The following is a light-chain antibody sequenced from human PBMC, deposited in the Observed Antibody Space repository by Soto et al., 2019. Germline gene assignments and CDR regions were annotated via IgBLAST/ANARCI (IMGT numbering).Light chain of an antibody. V-gene: IGKV3-20*01. CDR1: QSVSSSY. J-gene: IGKJ2*01. CDR3: QQYGSSPYT. Sequence: EIVLTQSPGTLSLSPGERATLSCRASQSVSSSYLAWYQQKPGQAPRLLIYGASSRATGIPDRFSGSGSGTDLPLPISRLEPGDFAVYYRQQYGSSPYTFGQGTKLEIK. CDR2: GAS.